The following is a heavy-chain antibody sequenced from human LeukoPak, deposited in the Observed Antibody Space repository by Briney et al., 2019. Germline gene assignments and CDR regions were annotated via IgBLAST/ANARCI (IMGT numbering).Heavy chain of an antibody. J-gene: IGHJ3*02. CDR1: GFTCKGTA. Sequence: GGSLGFSGAASGFTCKGTAMHRVPQASGKGRKWVGRIRITAATYAPAYAPSVKGRVSISRDDSRKTAYLQMNNVKTEDTAVYYCTRRQWLLTYAVDIWGRRTVVTVSS. CDR3: TRRQWLLTYAVDI. V-gene: IGHV3-73*01. CDR2: IRITAATYAP. D-gene: IGHD5-24*01.